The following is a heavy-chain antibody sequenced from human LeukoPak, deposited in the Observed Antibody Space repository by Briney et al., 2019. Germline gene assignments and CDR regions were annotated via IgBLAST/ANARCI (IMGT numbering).Heavy chain of an antibody. V-gene: IGHV3-21*01. CDR2: ISSTSNYI. D-gene: IGHD5-24*01. J-gene: IGHJ6*03. CDR3: ARATIRVNGDGNNYYSYLDV. CDR1: GFTFSSYA. Sequence: GGSLRLSCAASGFTFSSYAMSWVRQAPGKELEWVSSISSTSNYIYYADSVKGRFTTSRDNTKNSLYLQMNSLRAEDTAVYYCARATIRVNGDGNNYYSYLDVWGKGTTVTVSS.